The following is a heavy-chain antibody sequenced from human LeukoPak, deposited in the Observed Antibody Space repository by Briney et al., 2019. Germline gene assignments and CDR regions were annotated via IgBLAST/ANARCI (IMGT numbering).Heavy chain of an antibody. V-gene: IGHV4-31*01. J-gene: IGHJ3*02. CDR1: GGSISSGGYY. D-gene: IGHD2-2*01. CDR2: IYYSGST. CDR3: ALFIVVVPAPRGIDAFDI. Sequence: SETLSLTCTVSGGSISSGGYYWSWIRQHPGKGLEWIGYIYYSGSTYYNPSLKSQVTISVDTSKNQFSLKLSSVTAADTAVYYCALFIVVVPAPRGIDAFDIWGQGTMVTVSS.